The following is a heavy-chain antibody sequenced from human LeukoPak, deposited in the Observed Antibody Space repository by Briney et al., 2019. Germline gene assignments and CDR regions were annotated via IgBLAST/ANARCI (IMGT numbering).Heavy chain of an antibody. Sequence: GESVKISCKGSEYTFTNYWIGWVRQLPGKGLEWMGIIYPGDSDTRYSPSFQGHVTISADKSVSTAYLQWNSLKASDTAMYYCARYREMATTHCFDYWGQGALVTVSS. J-gene: IGHJ4*02. CDR3: ARYREMATTHCFDY. CDR1: EYTFTNYW. V-gene: IGHV5-51*01. D-gene: IGHD5-24*01. CDR2: IYPGDSDT.